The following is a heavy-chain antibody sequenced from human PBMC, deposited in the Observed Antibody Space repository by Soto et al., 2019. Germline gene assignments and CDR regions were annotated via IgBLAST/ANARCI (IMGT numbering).Heavy chain of an antibody. CDR3: TTYHGDYNFDH. J-gene: IGHJ5*02. Sequence: ASVKVSCKASGYSFTSNGISWVRQAPGQGLEWLGGFDPDEAETIYAQHFQGRVTMTEDTSTDTVYMELSSLRSEDTALYFCTTYHGDYNFDHWGQGTLVTVSS. CDR2: FDPDEAET. V-gene: IGHV1-24*01. CDR1: GYSFTSNG. D-gene: IGHD4-17*01.